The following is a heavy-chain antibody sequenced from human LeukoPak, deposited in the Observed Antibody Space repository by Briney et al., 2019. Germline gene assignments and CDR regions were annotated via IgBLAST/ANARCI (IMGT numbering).Heavy chain of an antibody. CDR3: ARLGPVWVQGEDY. D-gene: IGHD3-10*01. J-gene: IGHJ4*02. CDR1: GGSISSSSYY. CDR2: IYYSGST. Sequence: SETLSLTCTVSGGSISSSSYYWGWIRQPPGQGLEWIGSIYYSGSTYYNPSPKSRVTISVDTSKNQFSLKLSSVTAADTAVYYCARLGPVWVQGEDYWGQGTLVTVSS. V-gene: IGHV4-39*01.